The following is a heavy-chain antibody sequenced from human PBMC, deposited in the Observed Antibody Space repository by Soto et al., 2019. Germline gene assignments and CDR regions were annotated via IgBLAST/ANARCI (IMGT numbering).Heavy chain of an antibody. D-gene: IGHD3-10*01. Sequence: QLQLQESGPGLVKPSETLSLTCTVSGGSISSSSYYWGWIRQPPGKGLEWIGSIYYSGSTYYNPSLKSRVTISVDTSKNQFSLKLSSVTAADTAVYYCARSPRDYGSGSEFDYWGQGTLVTVSS. CDR2: IYYSGST. CDR1: GGSISSSSYY. V-gene: IGHV4-39*01. J-gene: IGHJ4*02. CDR3: ARSPRDYGSGSEFDY.